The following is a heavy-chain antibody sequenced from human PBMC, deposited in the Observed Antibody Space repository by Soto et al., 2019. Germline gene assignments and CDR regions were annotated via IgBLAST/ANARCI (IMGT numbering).Heavy chain of an antibody. CDR2: IIPIFGTA. V-gene: IGHV1-69*13. Sequence: ASVKVSCKASGGSFTYTLSWVRQAPGQGLEWMGGIIPIFGTANYAQKFQGRVTITADESTKTAYMELSTLRSEDTAVYYCARLHSHGTYGMDVWGQGTTVTVSS. CDR1: GGSFTYT. J-gene: IGHJ6*02. CDR3: ARLHSHGTYGMDV. D-gene: IGHD5-18*01.